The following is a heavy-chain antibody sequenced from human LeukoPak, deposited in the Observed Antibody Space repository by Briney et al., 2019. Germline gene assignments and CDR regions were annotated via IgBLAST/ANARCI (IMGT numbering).Heavy chain of an antibody. Sequence: SETLSLTCTVSGGSISSYYWSWIRQPPGKGLEWIGYIYYSGSTYYNPSLKSRVTISVDTSKNQFSLKLSSVTAADTAVYYCAREYYYDSSGYTWFDPWGQGTLVTVSS. V-gene: IGHV4-59*12. D-gene: IGHD3-22*01. CDR1: GGSISSYY. J-gene: IGHJ5*02. CDR3: AREYYYDSSGYTWFDP. CDR2: IYYSGST.